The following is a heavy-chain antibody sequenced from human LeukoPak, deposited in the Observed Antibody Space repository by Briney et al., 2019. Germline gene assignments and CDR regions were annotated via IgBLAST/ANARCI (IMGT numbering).Heavy chain of an antibody. CDR3: AGDRGYFDY. V-gene: IGHV3-7*01. J-gene: IGHJ4*02. CDR2: IKQDGSEK. CDR1: NYW. Sequence: GGSLRLSCAASNYWMTWVRQAPGKGLEWVANIKQDGSEKYYADSVKGRFTISRDNAKNSVYLQMNCLRAEDTAVYYCAGDRGYFDYWGQGTLVTVSS.